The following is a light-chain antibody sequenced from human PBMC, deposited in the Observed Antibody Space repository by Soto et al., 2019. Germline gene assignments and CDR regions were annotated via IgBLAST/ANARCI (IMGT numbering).Light chain of an antibody. CDR1: QGVTSNY. Sequence: EIVLTQSPGTLSSSTGERATISCRASQGVTSNYLAWYQRKPGQPPRLLIYATSYRSTDTPSRFRGSGSGTDFTLTITRLQPEDLAEDYCQQYGSSPPTFGQGTKVEIK. V-gene: IGKV3-20*01. J-gene: IGKJ1*01. CDR2: ATS. CDR3: QQYGSSPPT.